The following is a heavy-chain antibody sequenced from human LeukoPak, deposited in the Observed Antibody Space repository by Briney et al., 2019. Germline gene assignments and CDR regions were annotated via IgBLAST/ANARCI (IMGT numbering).Heavy chain of an antibody. CDR3: ARYCSGGSCYSGDAFDI. J-gene: IGHJ3*02. D-gene: IGHD2-15*01. CDR2: IYHSGST. CDR1: GGSISSGGYS. Sequence: PSETLSLTCAVSGGSISSGGYSWSWIRQPPGKGLEWIGYIYHSGSTYYNPSLKSRVTISVDRSKNQFSLKLSSVTAADTAVYYCARYCSGGSCYSGDAFDIWGQGTMVTVSS. V-gene: IGHV4-30-2*01.